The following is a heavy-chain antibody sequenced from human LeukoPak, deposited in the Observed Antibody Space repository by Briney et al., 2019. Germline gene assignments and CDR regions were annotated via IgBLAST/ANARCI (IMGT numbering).Heavy chain of an antibody. J-gene: IGHJ4*02. Sequence: GESLKISCTGSGYSFNTYWIAWVRQMPGKGPEWMGIIYPGDSDTRYSPSFQGQVTISADKSISTAYLQWSSLKASDTAMYYCARQAYSYGGHFDYWGQGTLVTVSS. CDR1: GYSFNTYW. CDR3: ARQAYSYGGHFDY. D-gene: IGHD5-18*01. CDR2: IYPGDSDT. V-gene: IGHV5-51*01.